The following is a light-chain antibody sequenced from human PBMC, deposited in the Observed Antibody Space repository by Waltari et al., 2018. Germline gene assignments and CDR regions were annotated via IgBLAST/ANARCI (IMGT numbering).Light chain of an antibody. CDR1: QTVSSN. J-gene: IGKJ5*01. CDR2: DAS. V-gene: IGKV3-15*01. CDR3: QQYNRWPPIT. Sequence: EVVVTQSPATLSVFPGESATLSCRASQTVSSNLAWYQQRPGQAPRLLIFDASTRAPSVPARFSGSGSGTEFTLTIRSLQSADSAVYYCQQYNRWPPITFGQGTRLEIK.